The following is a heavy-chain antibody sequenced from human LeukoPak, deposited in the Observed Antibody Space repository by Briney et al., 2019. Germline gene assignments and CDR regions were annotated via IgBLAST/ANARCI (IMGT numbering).Heavy chain of an antibody. CDR1: GFTFTAFT. CDR2: ISSSSSI. Sequence: GGSLRLSCAASGFTFTAFTINWVRQAPGKGLEWVSSISSSSSIHFADSVKGRFTISSDTSKNTLYLQMNSLRAEDTAVYYCARDLSPVVRASPMGYWGQGTPVTVSS. V-gene: IGHV3-69-1*01. CDR3: ARDLSPVVRASPMGY. D-gene: IGHD3-10*01. J-gene: IGHJ4*02.